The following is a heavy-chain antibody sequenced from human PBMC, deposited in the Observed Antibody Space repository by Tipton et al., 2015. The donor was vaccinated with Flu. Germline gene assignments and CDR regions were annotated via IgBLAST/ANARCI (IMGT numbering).Heavy chain of an antibody. D-gene: IGHD6-19*01. J-gene: IGHJ5*02. CDR1: GGSISSYY. CDR2: IYYSGST. V-gene: IGHV4-59*01. Sequence: LRLSCTVSGGSISSYYWSWIRQPPGKGLEWIGYIYYSGSTNYNPPLKCRVTISVDTSKNQFSLKLSSVTAADTAVYYCARSVAVAAPGWFDPWGQGTLVTVSS. CDR3: ARSVAVAAPGWFDP.